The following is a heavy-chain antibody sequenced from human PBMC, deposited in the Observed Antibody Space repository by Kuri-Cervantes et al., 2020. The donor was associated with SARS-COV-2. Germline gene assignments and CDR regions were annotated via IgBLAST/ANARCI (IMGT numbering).Heavy chain of an antibody. CDR3: ATALSSIAANLN. V-gene: IGHV1-18*01. J-gene: IGHJ4*02. Sequence: ASVKVSCKASGYTFTSYGISWVRQAPGQGLEWMGWISAYNGNTNYAQKLQGRVTMTTDTSTSTAYTELRSLRSEDTAVYYCATALSSIAANLNWGQGTLVTVSS. CDR2: ISAYNGNT. CDR1: GYTFTSYG. D-gene: IGHD6-13*01.